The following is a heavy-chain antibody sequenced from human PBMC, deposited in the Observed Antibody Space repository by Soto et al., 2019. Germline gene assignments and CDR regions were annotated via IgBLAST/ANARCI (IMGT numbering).Heavy chain of an antibody. J-gene: IGHJ4*02. CDR1: GITYG. D-gene: IGHD6-19*01. Sequence: QVQLVQSGAEVKKPGASVKVSCKAVGITYGISWVRQAPGQGLEWMGWISLHNGDTNNAPKLQGRITMTTDTSTSTAYMELRSLRSDDTAVYYCATDERDDCSSVNCHYFDHWGQGTLVTVSS. V-gene: IGHV1-18*04. CDR3: ATDERDDCSSVNCHYFDH. CDR2: ISLHNGDT.